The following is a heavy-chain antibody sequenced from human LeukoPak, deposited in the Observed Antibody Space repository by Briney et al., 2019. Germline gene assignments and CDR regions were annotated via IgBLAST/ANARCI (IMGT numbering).Heavy chain of an antibody. CDR3: ARHNTDTYNYYGMDV. D-gene: IGHD1-1*01. CDR2: IYSGGTT. CDR1: GFTVSSNF. J-gene: IGHJ6*02. V-gene: IGHV3-53*01. Sequence: PGGSLRLSCAASGFTVSSNFMSWVRQAPGKGLEWGSLIYSGGTTYYADSVEGRFTISRDSSKNTLYLQMNSLRVEDTAVYYCARHNTDTYNYYGMDVWGQGTTVTVSS.